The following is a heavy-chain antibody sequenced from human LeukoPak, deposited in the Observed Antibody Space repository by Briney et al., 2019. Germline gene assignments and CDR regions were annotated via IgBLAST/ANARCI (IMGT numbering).Heavy chain of an antibody. CDR1: GYTFSGYY. CDR2: INPNSGGT. CDR3: ARGRKCSNPSCFFWFDP. Sequence: GSVKVSCKASGYTFSGYYMHWVRQAPGQGLEWMGWINPNSGGTNYALKFQGRVTMTRDTSISTAYTELSRLRSDDTAVYYCARGRKCSNPSCFFWFDPWGQGTLVTVST. J-gene: IGHJ5*02. V-gene: IGHV1-2*02. D-gene: IGHD2-2*01.